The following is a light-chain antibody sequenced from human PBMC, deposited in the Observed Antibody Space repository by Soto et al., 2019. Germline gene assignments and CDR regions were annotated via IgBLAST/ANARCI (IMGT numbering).Light chain of an antibody. CDR2: DVS. Sequence: QSVLTQPRSVSGSPGQSVTISCTGTSSDVGAYNYVSWYQQHPGRAPKVIIYDVSKRPSGVPDRFSGSKSGNTASLTISGLQAEDDADYHCCSFAGSVVLFGGGTELTVL. CDR1: SSDVGAYNY. V-gene: IGLV2-11*01. CDR3: CSFAGSVVL. J-gene: IGLJ2*01.